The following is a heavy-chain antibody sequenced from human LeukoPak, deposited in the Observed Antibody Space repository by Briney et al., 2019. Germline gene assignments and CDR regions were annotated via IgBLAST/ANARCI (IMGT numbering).Heavy chain of an antibody. CDR3: ARERYGSGYYGY. J-gene: IGHJ4*02. Sequence: GGSLRLSCSASGFTFGDYAMSWVRQAPGKGLEWVAFIRSKAYGGTTEYAASVLGRFTISRDDSKSIAYLQMNSLKTEDTAVYYCARERYGSGYYGYWGQGTLVTVSS. V-gene: IGHV3-49*04. CDR1: GFTFGDYA. D-gene: IGHD3-3*01. CDR2: IRSKAYGGTT.